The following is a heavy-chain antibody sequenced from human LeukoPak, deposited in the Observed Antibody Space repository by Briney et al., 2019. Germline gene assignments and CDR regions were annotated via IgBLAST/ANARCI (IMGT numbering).Heavy chain of an antibody. CDR1: GGSISSGGYY. J-gene: IGHJ4*02. Sequence: SQTLSLTCTVSGGSISSGGYYWSWIRQPPGKGLEWIGYIYHSGSTYYNPSLKSRVTISVDRSKNQFSLKLSSVTAADTAVYYCARYQELGTTRAFDYWGQGTLVTVSS. V-gene: IGHV4-30-2*01. D-gene: IGHD7-27*01. CDR3: ARYQELGTTRAFDY. CDR2: IYHSGST.